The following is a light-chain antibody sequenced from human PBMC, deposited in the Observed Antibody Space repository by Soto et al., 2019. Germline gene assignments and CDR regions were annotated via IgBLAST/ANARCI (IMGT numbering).Light chain of an antibody. CDR2: SNN. CDR3: AAWDYSLKRV. Sequence: QSVLTQPPSASGTPGQRVTISCSGSSSNIGSNTVNWYQQLPGTAPKLLIYSNNQRPSGVPDRSSGSKSGTSASLAISGLQSEFEADYYCAAWDYSLKRVFGTGTGHRP. V-gene: IGLV1-44*01. J-gene: IGLJ1*01. CDR1: SSNIGSNT.